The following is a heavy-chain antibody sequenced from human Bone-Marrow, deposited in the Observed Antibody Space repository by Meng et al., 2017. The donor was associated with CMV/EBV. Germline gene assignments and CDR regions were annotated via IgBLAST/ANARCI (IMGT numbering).Heavy chain of an antibody. V-gene: IGHV4-39*07. J-gene: IGHJ5*02. CDR3: ASLHVRVVPAAEWGGWFDP. D-gene: IGHD2-2*01. Sequence: GSLRLSCTVSGGSISSSSYYWGWIRQPPGKGLEWIGSIYYSGSTYYNPSLKSRVTISVDTSKNQFSLKLSSVTAADTAVYYCASLHVRVVPAAEWGGWFDPWGQGTLVTVSS. CDR2: IYYSGST. CDR1: GGSISSSSYY.